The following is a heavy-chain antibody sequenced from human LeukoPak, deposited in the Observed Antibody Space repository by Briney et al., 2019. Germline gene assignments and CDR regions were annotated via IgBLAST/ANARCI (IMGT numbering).Heavy chain of an antibody. CDR3: ARDRGYSSGWSPDWFDP. CDR1: GGTFSSYA. D-gene: IGHD6-19*01. V-gene: IGHV1-69*13. Sequence: ASVKVSCKASGGTFSSYAISWVRQAPGQGLEWIGGIIPIFGTANYAQKFQGRVTITADESTSTAYMELSSLRSEDTAVYYCARDRGYSSGWSPDWFDPWGQGTLVTVSS. J-gene: IGHJ5*02. CDR2: IIPIFGTA.